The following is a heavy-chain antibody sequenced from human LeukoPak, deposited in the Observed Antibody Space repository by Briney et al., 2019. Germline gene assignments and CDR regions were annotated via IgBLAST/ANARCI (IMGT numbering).Heavy chain of an antibody. CDR2: ISWDGGST. J-gene: IGHJ6*02. D-gene: IGHD6-19*01. V-gene: IGHV3-43D*03. CDR3: AKGLYSSGWHGSDV. CDR1: GFTFDDYA. Sequence: LTGGSLRLSCAASGFTFDDYAMHWVRQAPGKGLEWVSLISWDGGSTYYADSVKGRFTISRDNSKNSLYLQMNGLRAEDTALYYCAKGLYSSGWHGSDVWGQGTTVTVSS.